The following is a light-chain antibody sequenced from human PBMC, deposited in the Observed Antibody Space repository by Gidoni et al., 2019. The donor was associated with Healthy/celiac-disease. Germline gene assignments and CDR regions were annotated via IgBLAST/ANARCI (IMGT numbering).Light chain of an antibody. V-gene: IGLV3-1*01. CDR1: KLGDTY. Sequence: SYELTQPPSVSVAPGQTASITCSGDKLGDTYTCWYQQQPGQSPVLVSYEDSTRPSGIPERFSGSNSGNTATLTISGTQAMDEADYYCQAWDISTVVFGGGTKLTVL. J-gene: IGLJ2*01. CDR2: EDS. CDR3: QAWDISTVV.